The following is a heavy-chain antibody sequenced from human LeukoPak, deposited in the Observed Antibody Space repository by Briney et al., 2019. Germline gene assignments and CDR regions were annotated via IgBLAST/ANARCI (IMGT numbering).Heavy chain of an antibody. CDR3: ATDNGLRPPLYSGTFDY. Sequence: GASVKVSCKASGYTFTGYYMHWVRQAPGKGLEWMGGFDPEDGETIYAQKFQGRVTMTEDTSTDTAYMELSSLRSEDTAVYYCATDNGLRPPLYSGTFDYWGQGTLVTVSS. V-gene: IGHV1-24*01. CDR2: FDPEDGET. CDR1: GYTFTGYY. J-gene: IGHJ4*02. D-gene: IGHD5-12*01.